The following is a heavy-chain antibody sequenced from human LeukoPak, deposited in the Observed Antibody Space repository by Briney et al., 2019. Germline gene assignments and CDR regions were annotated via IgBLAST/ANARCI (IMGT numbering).Heavy chain of an antibody. Sequence: SVKVSCKASGYTFTGYYMHWVRQAPGQGLEWMGGIIPIFGTANYAQKFQGRVTITTDESTSTAYMELSSLRSEDTAVYYCARVLDPYNWFDPWGQGTLVTVSS. D-gene: IGHD3/OR15-3a*01. J-gene: IGHJ5*02. CDR2: IIPIFGTA. CDR3: ARVLDPYNWFDP. CDR1: GYTFTGYY. V-gene: IGHV1-69*05.